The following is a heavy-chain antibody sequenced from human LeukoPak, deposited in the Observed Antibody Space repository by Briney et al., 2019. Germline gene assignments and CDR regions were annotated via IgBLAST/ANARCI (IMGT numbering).Heavy chain of an antibody. D-gene: IGHD6-6*01. CDR3: ARGYSSSSRHYYSSYYMDG. CDR1: VGTFSSYA. J-gene: IGHJ6*03. V-gene: IGHV1-69*06. CDR2: IIPIFGTA. Sequence: SVKVSCKASVGTFSSYAISWVRQAPGQGLEWMGGIIPIFGTANYAQKLQGRVTITADKSTSTAYMGLSGLRSEDTAGYYRARGYSSSSRHYYSSYYMDGWGKAITVTVSS.